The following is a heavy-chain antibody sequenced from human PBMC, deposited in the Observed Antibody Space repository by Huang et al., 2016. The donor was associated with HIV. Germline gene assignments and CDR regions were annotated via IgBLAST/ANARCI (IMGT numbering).Heavy chain of an antibody. CDR1: GYIFSNYD. CDR2: LNPNSGKT. D-gene: IGHD6-19*01. CDR3: ARLTSGWYQDY. Sequence: QVQLVQSGPEVKKPGASVKVSCQTSGYIFSNYDINWVRQAPGQGLQWMGWLNPNSGKTAYGQNVQGRVTLTRRTSTGAAYIVLNSLTSQDTAVYYCARLTSGWYQDYWGQGTLVTVSS. V-gene: IGHV1-8*01. J-gene: IGHJ4*02.